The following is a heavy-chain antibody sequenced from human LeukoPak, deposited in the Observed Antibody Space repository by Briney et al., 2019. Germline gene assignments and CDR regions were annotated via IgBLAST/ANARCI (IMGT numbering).Heavy chain of an antibody. CDR2: INHSGST. CDR1: GGSFSGYY. CDR3: AGYGSGYCSSTSCYGDRSLDY. V-gene: IGHV4-34*01. J-gene: IGHJ4*02. D-gene: IGHD2-2*01. Sequence: KPSETLSLTCAVYGGSFSGYYWSWIRQPPGKGLEWIGEINHSGSTNYNPSLKSRVTISVDTSKNQFSLKLSSVTAADTAVYYCAGYGSGYCSSTSCYGDRSLDYWGQGTLVTVSS.